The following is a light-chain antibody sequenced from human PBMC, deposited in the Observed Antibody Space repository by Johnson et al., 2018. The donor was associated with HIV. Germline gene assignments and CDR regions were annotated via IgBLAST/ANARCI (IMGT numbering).Light chain of an antibody. V-gene: IGLV1-51*01. Sequence: QSALTQPPSVSAAPGQKVTISCSGSSSNIGNNYVSWYQQLPGTAPKLLIYDNNKRPSGIPDRFSGSKSGTSATLAITGLQTGDEADYYCGTWDSSLSAGFYVFGTGTKVTVL. CDR2: DNN. CDR3: GTWDSSLSAGFYV. CDR1: SSNIGNNY. J-gene: IGLJ1*01.